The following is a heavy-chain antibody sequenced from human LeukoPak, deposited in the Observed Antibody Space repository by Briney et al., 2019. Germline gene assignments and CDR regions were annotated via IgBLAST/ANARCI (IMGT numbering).Heavy chain of an antibody. J-gene: IGHJ6*02. Sequence: PGGSLRLSCAAPGFTFSGSAMHWVRQASGKGLQWVGRIRTKPNNYATTYAASVRGRFTISRDDSKNTAYLQMNSLKAEDTAVYYCTRLAAVAATNYYYYGMDVWGQGTTVTVSS. CDR2: IRTKPNNYAT. D-gene: IGHD6-19*01. V-gene: IGHV3-73*01. CDR1: GFTFSGSA. CDR3: TRLAAVAATNYYYYGMDV.